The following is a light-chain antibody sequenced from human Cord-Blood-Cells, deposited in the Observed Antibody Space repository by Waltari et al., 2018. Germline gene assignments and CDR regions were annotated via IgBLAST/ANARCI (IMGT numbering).Light chain of an antibody. CDR1: SSNIGAGYD. CDR3: QSYDSSLSGWV. CDR2: GNS. V-gene: IGLV1-40*01. J-gene: IGLJ3*02. Sequence: QSVLTPPPSVSGAPGQRVTISCTGSSSNIGAGYDVHWYQQLPGTAPKLLIYGNSNRPSGVPDRFSGSKSGTSASLAITGLQAEDEADHYCQSYDSSLSGWVFGGGTKLTVL.